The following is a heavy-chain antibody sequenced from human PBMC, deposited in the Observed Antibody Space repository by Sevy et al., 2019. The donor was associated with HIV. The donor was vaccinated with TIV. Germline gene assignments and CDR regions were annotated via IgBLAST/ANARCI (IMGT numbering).Heavy chain of an antibody. V-gene: IGHV3-7*03. D-gene: IGHD1-26*01. CDR2: IKQDGSER. CDR1: GFSFSRYW. Sequence: GGSLRLSCTASGFSFSRYWMTRVRQAPGEGLEWVANIKQDGSERNYVDSVKGRFTISRDNTQNSLYLQMNSLRAEDTAVYYCATYSGTYSFDAFDIWGRGTMVTVSS. CDR3: ATYSGTYSFDAFDI. J-gene: IGHJ3*02.